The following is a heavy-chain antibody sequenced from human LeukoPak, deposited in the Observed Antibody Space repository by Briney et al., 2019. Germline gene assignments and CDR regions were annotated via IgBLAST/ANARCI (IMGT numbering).Heavy chain of an antibody. D-gene: IGHD2-2*01. J-gene: IGHJ4*02. CDR1: GFAFDTYG. V-gene: IGHV3-23*01. Sequence: GGSLRLSCAASGFAFDTYGMTWARQAPGKGLEWVSSISGSGYNTYYADSVKGRFTISRDNSKNTLYLQMNSLRAEDTAVYYCAKDDVVPFPQYYFDYWGQGTLVTVSS. CDR3: AKDDVVPFPQYYFDY. CDR2: ISGSGYNT.